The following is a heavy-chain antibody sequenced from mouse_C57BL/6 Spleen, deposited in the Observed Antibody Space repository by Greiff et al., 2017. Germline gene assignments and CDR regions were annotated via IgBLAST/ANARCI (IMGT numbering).Heavy chain of an antibody. CDR3: TRGGRDYCDY. V-gene: IGHV1-15*01. CDR2: IDPETGGT. J-gene: IGHJ2*01. D-gene: IGHD3-3*01. CDR1: GYTFTDYE. Sequence: QVQLQQSGAELVRPGASVTLSCKASGYTFTDYEMHWVKQTPVHGLEWIGAIDPETGGTAYNQKFKGKAILTADKSSSTAYMELRSLTSEDSAVYYCTRGGRDYCDYWGQGTTLTVSS.